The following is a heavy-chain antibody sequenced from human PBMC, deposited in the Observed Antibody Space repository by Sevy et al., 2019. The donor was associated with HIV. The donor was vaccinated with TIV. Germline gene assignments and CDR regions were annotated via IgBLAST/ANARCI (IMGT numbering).Heavy chain of an antibody. V-gene: IGHV3-11*01. D-gene: IGHD4-4*01. J-gene: IGHJ4*02. CDR2: ISSSGSTI. Sequence: GGSLRLSCAASGFTFSDYYMSWIRQAPGKGLEWVSYISSSGSTIYYAVSVKGRFTISRDNAKNSLYLQMNSLRAEDTAVYYCARRGGFDYTLYYFDYWGQGTLVTVSS. CDR1: GFTFSDYY. CDR3: ARRGGFDYTLYYFDY.